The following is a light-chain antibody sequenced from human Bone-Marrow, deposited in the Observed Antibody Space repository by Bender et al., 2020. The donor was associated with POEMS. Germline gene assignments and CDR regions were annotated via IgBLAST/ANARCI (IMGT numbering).Light chain of an antibody. CDR2: ASA. J-gene: IGLJ3*02. Sequence: QSVLTQPPSVSAAPGHKVTISCSGSSSNIGSKYVSWYQQLPGTAPKLLIYASANRPSGVPDRFSGSKSGTSASLAISGLRSDDEATYYCAAWDDNLSALVFGGGTTLTVV. CDR1: SSNIGSKY. CDR3: AAWDDNLSALV. V-gene: IGLV1-47*02.